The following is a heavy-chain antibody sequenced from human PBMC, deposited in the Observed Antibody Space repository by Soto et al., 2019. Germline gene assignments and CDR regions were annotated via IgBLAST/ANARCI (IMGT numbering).Heavy chain of an antibody. CDR3: ARGHYDTSNDY. Sequence: PGGSLRLSCAASGFTVSSNYMTWVRQAPGKGLEWVSVIYSGGSTYYADSVKGRFTVSRDNSKNTLYLQMNRLRVEDTAVYYCARGHYDTSNDYWGQGTLVTVSS. V-gene: IGHV3-53*01. CDR2: IYSGGST. CDR1: GFTVSSNY. J-gene: IGHJ4*02. D-gene: IGHD3-22*01.